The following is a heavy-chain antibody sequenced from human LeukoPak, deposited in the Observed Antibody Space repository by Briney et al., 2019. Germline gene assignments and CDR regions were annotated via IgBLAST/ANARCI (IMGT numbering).Heavy chain of an antibody. CDR2: TSSDLNVK. D-gene: IGHD3-10*01. CDR3: AREGYYGSGSPPSLYFDY. Sequence: GGSLRLSCAASGLTFSGYDMHWVRQAPGKGLEWVAVTSSDLNVKLYADSVKGRFTISRDNSRSTLYLQMNSLRPEDTAIYYCAREGYYGSGSPPSLYFDYWGQGTLVTVSS. CDR1: GLTFSGYD. V-gene: IGHV3-30*03. J-gene: IGHJ4*02.